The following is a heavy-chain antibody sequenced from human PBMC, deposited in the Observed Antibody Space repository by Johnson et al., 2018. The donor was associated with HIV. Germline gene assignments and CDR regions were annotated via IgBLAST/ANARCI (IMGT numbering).Heavy chain of an antibody. D-gene: IGHD2-21*01. CDR3: ALAYSVDAFDI. CDR2: INQDGSER. CDR1: GFTFSHYS. V-gene: IGHV3-7*05. Sequence: VQLVESGGDLVQPGGSLRLSCAESGFTFSHYSMTWVRQAPGKGLEWVANINQDGSERYSVDSVTGRFTISRQNAKKSVYLQMNSLKTEDTAVYYCALAYSVDAFDIWGQGTMVTVSS. J-gene: IGHJ3*02.